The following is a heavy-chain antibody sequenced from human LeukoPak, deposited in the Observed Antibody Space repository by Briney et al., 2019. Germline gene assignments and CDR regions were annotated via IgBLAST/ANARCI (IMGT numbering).Heavy chain of an antibody. D-gene: IGHD6-6*01. Sequence: GGSLRLSCAASGFTFSSYAMSWVGQAPGKGLEWVSAISGSGGSTYYADSVKGRFTISRDNSKNTLYLQMNSLRAEDTAVYYCAKGSQSRSIAWVGYWGQGTLVTVSS. CDR2: ISGSGGST. V-gene: IGHV3-23*01. CDR3: AKGSQSRSIAWVGY. CDR1: GFTFSSYA. J-gene: IGHJ4*02.